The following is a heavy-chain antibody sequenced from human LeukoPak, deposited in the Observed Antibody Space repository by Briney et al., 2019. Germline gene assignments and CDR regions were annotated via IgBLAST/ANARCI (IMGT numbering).Heavy chain of an antibody. J-gene: IGHJ1*01. CDR3: ASSRGSYYGYFQH. V-gene: IGHV1-46*01. Sequence: ASVTVSCKASGYTFTSYYMHWVRQAPGRGLEWMGIINPSGGSTSYAQKFQGRVTMTRDTSTSTVYMELSSLRSEDTAVYYCASSRGSYYGYFQHWGQGTLVTVSS. CDR1: GYTFTSYY. D-gene: IGHD1-26*01. CDR2: INPSGGST.